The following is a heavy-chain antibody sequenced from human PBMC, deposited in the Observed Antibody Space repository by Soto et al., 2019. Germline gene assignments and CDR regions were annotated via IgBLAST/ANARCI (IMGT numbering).Heavy chain of an antibody. J-gene: IGHJ4*02. CDR3: ARGDVVVPAAMDFYY. CDR1: GYTFTSYG. Sequence: ASVKVSCKASGYTFTSYGISWVRQAPGQGLEWMGWISAYNGNTNYAQKLQGRVTMTTDTSTSTAYMELRSLRSDDTAVYYCARGDVVVPAAMDFYYWGQGTLVTVSS. D-gene: IGHD2-2*01. CDR2: ISAYNGNT. V-gene: IGHV1-18*01.